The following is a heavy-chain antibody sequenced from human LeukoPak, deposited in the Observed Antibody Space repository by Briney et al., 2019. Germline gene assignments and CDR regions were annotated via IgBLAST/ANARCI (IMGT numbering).Heavy chain of an antibody. CDR3: AKNYRHSSSSLYFDY. D-gene: IGHD6-6*01. Sequence: GGSLRLSCAASGFTFSSYWMSWVRQAPGKGLEWVANIKQDGSEENFVDSVKGRFTISRDSAKKSLYLQMNSLRAEDTAVYYCAKNYRHSSSSLYFDYWGQGTLVTVSS. V-gene: IGHV3-7*01. J-gene: IGHJ4*02. CDR1: GFTFSSYW. CDR2: IKQDGSEE.